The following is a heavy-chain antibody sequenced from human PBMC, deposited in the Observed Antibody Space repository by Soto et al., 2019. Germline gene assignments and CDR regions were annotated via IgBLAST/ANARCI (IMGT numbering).Heavy chain of an antibody. D-gene: IGHD1-1*01. Sequence: GGSLRLSCAASGFTFTNYAMSWVRQAPGKGLEWVSTISGSGDNTYYADSVKGRFTISSDNSKNTLYLQMNSLRAEDTAVYYCAKGVRATTGTTNWFDPWGQGTLVTVSS. CDR2: ISGSGDNT. CDR1: GFTFTNYA. CDR3: AKGVRATTGTTNWFDP. J-gene: IGHJ5*02. V-gene: IGHV3-23*01.